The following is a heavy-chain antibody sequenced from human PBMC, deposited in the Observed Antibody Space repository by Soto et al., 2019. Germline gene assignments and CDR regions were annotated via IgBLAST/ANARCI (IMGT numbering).Heavy chain of an antibody. J-gene: IGHJ4*02. D-gene: IGHD3-16*02. CDR3: ARGGYDYIWGSYRFDRFDY. CDR1: GFTFSSYS. V-gene: IGHV3-21*01. CDR2: ISSSSSYI. Sequence: EVQLVESGGGLVNPGGSLRLSCAASGFTFSSYSMNWVRQAPGKGLEWVSSISSSSSYIYYADSVKGRFTISRDNAKNSLYLQMNSLRAEDTAVYYCARGGYDYIWGSYRFDRFDYWGQGTLVTVSS.